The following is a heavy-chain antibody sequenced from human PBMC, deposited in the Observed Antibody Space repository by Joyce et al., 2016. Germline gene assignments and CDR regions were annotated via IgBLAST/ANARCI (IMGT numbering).Heavy chain of an antibody. CDR3: ARDEIMWELLRAYYSNGMDV. CDR1: GYTFTNYY. V-gene: IGHV1-46*01. D-gene: IGHD1-26*01. J-gene: IGHJ6*02. Sequence: QVQLVQSGAEVKKPGALVKVSCKASGYTFTNYYMHWVRQAPGQGLEWMGIITPSGGSTSYAQKFQGRVTVTRDTSTSTVYMELSSLRSEDTAVYYCARDEIMWELLRAYYSNGMDVWGQGTTVTVSS. CDR2: ITPSGGST.